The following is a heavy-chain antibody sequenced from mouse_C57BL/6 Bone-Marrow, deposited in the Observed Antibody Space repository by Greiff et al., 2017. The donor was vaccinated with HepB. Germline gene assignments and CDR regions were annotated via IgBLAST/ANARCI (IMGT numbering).Heavy chain of an antibody. CDR1: GFNIKDDY. CDR3: TTRTAQVPGFAY. J-gene: IGHJ3*01. V-gene: IGHV14-4*01. CDR2: IDPENGDT. Sequence: VQLQQSGAELVRPGASVKLSCTASGFNIKDDYMHWVKQRPEQGLEWIGWIDPENGDTEYASKFQGKATITADTSSNTAYLQLSSLTSEDTAVYYCTTRTAQVPGFAYWGQGTLVTVSA. D-gene: IGHD3-2*02.